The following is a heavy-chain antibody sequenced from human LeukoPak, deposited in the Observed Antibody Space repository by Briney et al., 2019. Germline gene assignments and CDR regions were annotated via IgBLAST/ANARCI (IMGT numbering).Heavy chain of an antibody. CDR1: GYTFTAYY. V-gene: IGHV1-2*02. D-gene: IGHD1-1*01. CDR2: INPNSGGT. CDR3: ARDLVWSNGWNVNDY. Sequence: ASVKVSCKASGYTFTAYYMHWVRQAPGQGLEWMGWINPNSGGTDYAQKFQGRVTMTSDTSISTAYMELSRLRSDDTAVYFCARDLVWSNGWNVNDYWGKGTLVTVSS. J-gene: IGHJ4*02.